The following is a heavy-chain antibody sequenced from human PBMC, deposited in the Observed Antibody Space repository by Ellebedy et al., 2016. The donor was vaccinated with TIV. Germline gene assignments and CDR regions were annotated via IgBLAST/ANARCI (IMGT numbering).Heavy chain of an antibody. CDR2: IYSGGST. D-gene: IGHD4-23*01. Sequence: GGSLRLXXAASGFTFSSYAMSWVRQAPGKGLEWVSVIYSGGSTYYADSVKGRFTISRDNSKNTLYLQMNSLRAEDTAVYYCARDLGGNSDWYFDLWGRGTLVTVSS. V-gene: IGHV3-66*02. J-gene: IGHJ2*01. CDR3: ARDLGGNSDWYFDL. CDR1: GFTFSSYA.